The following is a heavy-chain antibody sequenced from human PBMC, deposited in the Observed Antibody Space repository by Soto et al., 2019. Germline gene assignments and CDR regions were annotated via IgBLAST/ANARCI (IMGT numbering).Heavy chain of an antibody. J-gene: IGHJ6*02. V-gene: IGHV3-30*18. CDR2: ISYDGSNK. CDR1: GFTFSSYG. CDR3: AKAYDFWSGYPSLGMDV. D-gene: IGHD3-3*01. Sequence: PGGSLSLSCAASGFTFSSYGMHWVRQAPGKGLEWVAVISYDGSNKYYADSVKGRFTISRDNSKNTLYLQMNSLRAEDTAVYYCAKAYDFWSGYPSLGMDVWGQGTTVTVSS.